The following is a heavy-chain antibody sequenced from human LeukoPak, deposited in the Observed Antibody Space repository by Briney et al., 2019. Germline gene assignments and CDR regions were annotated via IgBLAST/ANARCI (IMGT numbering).Heavy chain of an antibody. CDR3: AKLPTIFGVADSFDI. CDR2: ISDRGKT. CDR1: GITFSSYD. Sequence: GGSLRLSCEASGITFSSYDISWVRQAPGKGLEWISAISDRGKTDYADSVKGRFTISRDNSKNTLYLQLSSLRAEDTAMYYCAKLPTIFGVADSFDIWGQGTFVTVSS. D-gene: IGHD3-3*01. V-gene: IGHV3-23*01. J-gene: IGHJ3*02.